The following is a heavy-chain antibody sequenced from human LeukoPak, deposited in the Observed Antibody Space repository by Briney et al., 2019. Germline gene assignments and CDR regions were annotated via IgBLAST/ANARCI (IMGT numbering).Heavy chain of an antibody. J-gene: IGHJ6*02. CDR2: INHNGNVN. V-gene: IGHV3-7*03. CDR3: ARGGGLDV. CDR1: GFTFSSYW. Sequence: GGSLRVSCAASGFTFSSYWMNWARQAPGKGLEWVASINHNGNVNYYVDSVKGRFTISGDNAKNSLYLQMSNLRAEDTAVYFCARGGGLDVWGQGATVTVSS. D-gene: IGHD3-16*01.